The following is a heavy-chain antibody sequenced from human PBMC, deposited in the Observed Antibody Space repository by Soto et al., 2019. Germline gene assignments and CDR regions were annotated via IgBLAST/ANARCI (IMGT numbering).Heavy chain of an antibody. CDR1: GFTFNTNA. V-gene: IGHV3-23*01. D-gene: IGHD3-3*01. Sequence: GRSLRLSCAASGFTFNTNAMSWVRQAPGKGLEWVSAISGSGGSTCYADSVQGRFTISRDNSKSTLSLQMNSLRAEDTAVYYCARGYTVFGEVTRYHFDYWGQGIQVTVSS. CDR2: ISGSGGST. J-gene: IGHJ4*02. CDR3: ARGYTVFGEVTRYHFDY.